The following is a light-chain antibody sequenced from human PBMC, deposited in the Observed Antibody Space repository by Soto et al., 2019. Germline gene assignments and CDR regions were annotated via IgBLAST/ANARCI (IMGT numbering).Light chain of an antibody. Sequence: DVQMTQSPSSLSASVGDRVTITCRASQKITTYLNWYQQKPGKAPKLLIYAASTLQGGVPSRFSGSGSGTDFTLTISSLQPEDFATYYCQHSYYSPSCGGGTKVEIK. J-gene: IGKJ4*01. CDR3: QHSYYSPS. CDR1: QKITTY. V-gene: IGKV1-39*01. CDR2: AAS.